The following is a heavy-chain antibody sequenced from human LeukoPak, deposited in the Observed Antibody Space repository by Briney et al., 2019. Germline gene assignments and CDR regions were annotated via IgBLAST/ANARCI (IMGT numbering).Heavy chain of an antibody. D-gene: IGHD2-2*01. CDR2: IRSKANSYAT. CDR1: GFTFSGSA. CDR3: TSLCTSCYYYDAFDI. J-gene: IGHJ3*02. Sequence: GGSLRLSCAASGFTFSGSAMHWARQASGKGLEWVGRIRSKANSYATAYAASVKGRFTISRDDSKNTAYLQMNSLKTEDTAVYYCTSLCTSCYYYDAFDIWGQGTMVTVSS. V-gene: IGHV3-73*01.